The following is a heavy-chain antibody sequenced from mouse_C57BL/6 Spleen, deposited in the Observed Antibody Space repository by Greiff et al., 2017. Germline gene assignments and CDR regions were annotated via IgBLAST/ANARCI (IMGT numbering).Heavy chain of an antibody. V-gene: IGHV1-50*01. D-gene: IGHD1-1*01. CDR1: GYTFTSYW. Sequence: VQLQQPGAELVKPGASVKLSCKASGYTFTSYWLQWVKQRPGQGLEWIGEIDPSDSYTNYNQKFKGKATLTVDTSSSTAYLQLSSLTSEDSAVYYCARWNITTVVGVDYWGQGTTLTVSS. CDR2: IDPSDSYT. CDR3: ARWNITTVVGVDY. J-gene: IGHJ2*01.